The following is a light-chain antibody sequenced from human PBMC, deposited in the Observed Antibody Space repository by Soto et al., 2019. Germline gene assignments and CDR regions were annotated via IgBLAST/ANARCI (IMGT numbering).Light chain of an antibody. CDR1: ALPKQY. J-gene: IGLJ2*01. Sequence: SYELTQPPSVSVSPGQTARITCSGDALPKQYAYWYQQKPGQAPVLVIYKDTERRSGIPERFSGSSSGTTVTLIINGVQAEDEAEYHCHSADSSGSYQVFGGGTKLPS. CDR2: KDT. V-gene: IGLV3-25*03. CDR3: HSADSSGSYQV.